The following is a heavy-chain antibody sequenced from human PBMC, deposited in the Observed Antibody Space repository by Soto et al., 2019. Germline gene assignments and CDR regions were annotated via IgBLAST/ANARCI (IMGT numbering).Heavy chain of an antibody. V-gene: IGHV1-69*12. CDR2: IIPIFDIE. D-gene: IGHD5-12*01. CDR1: GGTFGSYA. J-gene: IGHJ6*02. Sequence: QVQLVQSGADVKKPGSSVKVSCKASGGTFGSYAISWVRQAPGQGLEWMGGIIPIFDIENYEQKFQGRVTITADESTSTAHMELGRLRSEDTAGYYGARGYGYSFGMDVWGQGTTVTVSS. CDR3: ARGYGYSFGMDV.